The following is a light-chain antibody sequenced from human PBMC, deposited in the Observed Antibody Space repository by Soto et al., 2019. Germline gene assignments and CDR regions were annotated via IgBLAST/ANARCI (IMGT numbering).Light chain of an antibody. CDR3: QTWGTGIVV. Sequence: QPVLTQSPSASASLGASVKLTCTLSSGHSSYAIAWHQQQPEKGPRYLMKLNSDGSHSKGDGIPDRFSCAISRAERYLTISGLQSEDAANYYCQTWGTGIVVFGGWNKLTDL. J-gene: IGLJ2*01. CDR1: SGHSSYA. CDR2: LNSDGSH. V-gene: IGLV4-69*01.